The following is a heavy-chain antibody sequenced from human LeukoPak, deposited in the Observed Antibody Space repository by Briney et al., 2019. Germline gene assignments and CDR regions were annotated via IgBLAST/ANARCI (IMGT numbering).Heavy chain of an antibody. D-gene: IGHD3-10*01. Sequence: SETLSPTCAVYGGSFSGYYWSWIRQPPGKGLEWIGEINHSGSTNYNPSLKSRVTISVDTSKNQFSLKLSSVTAADTAVYYCARGGMVRGVITTFDYWGQGTLVTVSS. V-gene: IGHV4-34*01. CDR1: GGSFSGYY. J-gene: IGHJ4*02. CDR3: ARGGMVRGVITTFDY. CDR2: INHSGST.